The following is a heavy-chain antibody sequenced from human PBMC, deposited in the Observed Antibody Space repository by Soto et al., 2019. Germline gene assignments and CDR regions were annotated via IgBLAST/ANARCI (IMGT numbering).Heavy chain of an antibody. CDR2: VFYSGST. Sequence: SETLCLTCTVSGDSITSGRYYWAWIRQPPGKGLEWIGSVFYSGSTYYNPSLKSRVTISVDTSKSQFSLKLSSVAAADTAVYYCARHNLVKVWAPSIVDWGQGTLVTVSS. D-gene: IGHD3-16*01. V-gene: IGHV4-39*01. J-gene: IGHJ4*02. CDR1: GDSITSGRYY. CDR3: ARHNLVKVWAPSIVD.